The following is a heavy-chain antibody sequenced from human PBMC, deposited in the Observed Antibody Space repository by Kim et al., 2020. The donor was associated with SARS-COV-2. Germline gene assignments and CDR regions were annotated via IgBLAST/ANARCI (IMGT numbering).Heavy chain of an antibody. J-gene: IGHJ4*01. V-gene: IGHV4-34*01. CDR2: INHSGST. CDR3: SRGGGGIVVVTATPFDY. D-gene: IGHD2-21*02. CDR1: GGSFSGYY. Sequence: SETLSLTCAVYGGSFSGYYWSWIRQPPGKGLEWIGEINHSGSTNYNPSLKSRVTISVDTSKNQFSLKLSSVTAADTAVYYCSRGGGGIVVVTATPFDYWG.